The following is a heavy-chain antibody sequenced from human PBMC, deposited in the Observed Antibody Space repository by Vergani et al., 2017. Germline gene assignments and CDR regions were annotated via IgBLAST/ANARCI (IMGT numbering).Heavy chain of an antibody. J-gene: IGHJ2*01. V-gene: IGHV3-23*01. CDR1: GFTFSSYA. Sequence: EVQLLESGGGLVQPGGSLRLSCAASGFTFSSYAMSWVRQAPGKGLEWVSAISGSGGSTYYADSVKCRFTISRDNSKNTLYLQMNSLRAEDTAVYYCAKDLTYYDFWSGHYTPYWYFDLWGRGTLVTVSS. CDR3: AKDLTYYDFWSGHYTPYWYFDL. CDR2: ISGSGGST. D-gene: IGHD3-3*01.